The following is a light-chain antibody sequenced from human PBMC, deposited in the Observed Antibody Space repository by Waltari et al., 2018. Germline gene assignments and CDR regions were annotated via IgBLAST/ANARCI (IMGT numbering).Light chain of an antibody. J-gene: IGKJ1*01. CDR2: HAS. V-gene: IGKV3-20*01. CDR1: QGVGKY. CDR3: QKYDFLPAT. Sequence: EIVLTQSPGTLSLSPGERATLSCRASQGVGKYVAWYQQRPGQAPRLLLYHASIRATGIPDRFSGSWFGTDFSLTISRLEPEDFAVYYCQKYDFLPATFGQGTTVEIK.